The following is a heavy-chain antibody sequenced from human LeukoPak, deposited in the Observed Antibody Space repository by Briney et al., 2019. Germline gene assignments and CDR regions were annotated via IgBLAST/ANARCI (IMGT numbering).Heavy chain of an antibody. CDR1: GDSINSYY. Sequence: PSEPLTLTCTVSGDSINSYYWSWIRQPPGKGLEWIGHIYYSGSTNYNTSLKSRVTISVDTSKNQFSLKMSSVTAADTAVYYCARARDGHINNWFDPWGQGTLVTVAS. V-gene: IGHV4-59*01. D-gene: IGHD5-24*01. J-gene: IGHJ5*02. CDR3: ARARDGHINNWFDP. CDR2: IYYSGST.